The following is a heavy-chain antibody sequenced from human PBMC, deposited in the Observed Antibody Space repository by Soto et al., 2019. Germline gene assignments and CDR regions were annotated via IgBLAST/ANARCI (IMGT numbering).Heavy chain of an antibody. V-gene: IGHV4-61*01. J-gene: IGHJ6*02. CDR1: GEALGSGQSY. D-gene: IGHD3-10*01. Sequence: QVQLQESGPGLVKSSETLSLICFVSGEALGSGQSYWNWIRQAPGKGLEWIGQTFVTGGTKYSASLNSRVTLYVDTCPSPSSLSRTSVSAADSATYFCARGRSDSVGSSSGRRMDVWGQGPTVTVSS. CDR3: ARGRSDSVGSSSGRRMDV. CDR2: TFVTGGT.